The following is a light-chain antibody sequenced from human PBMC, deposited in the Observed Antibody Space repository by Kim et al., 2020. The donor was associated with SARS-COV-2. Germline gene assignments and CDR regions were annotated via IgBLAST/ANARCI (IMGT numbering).Light chain of an antibody. J-gene: IGKJ2*01. CDR2: AAS. CDR3: QQYGSSPPT. Sequence: LWPRDRAPLPCRARQSVSSSYLAWYQQPPAQAPRFLIYAASTRATGTPDRFSGSGSGPAFTLSISRVEPEDFAVYYCQQYGSSPPTFGQGTKLEI. CDR1: QSVSSSY. V-gene: IGKV3-20*01.